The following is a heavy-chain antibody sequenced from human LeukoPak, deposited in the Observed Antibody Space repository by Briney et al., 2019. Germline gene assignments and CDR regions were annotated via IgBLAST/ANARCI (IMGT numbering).Heavy chain of an antibody. Sequence: GGSLRLSCEASGFTFGSYEMTWVRQAPGKGLEWVSGISPSGDIKYYVDSVKGRFTVSRDNSKNTLYLQINSLRDEDTAVYYCAKDDAWLQYNDWGQGTLVTVSS. V-gene: IGHV3-23*01. CDR3: AKDDAWLQYND. J-gene: IGHJ4*02. CDR2: ISPSGDIK. D-gene: IGHD5-24*01. CDR1: GFTFGSYE.